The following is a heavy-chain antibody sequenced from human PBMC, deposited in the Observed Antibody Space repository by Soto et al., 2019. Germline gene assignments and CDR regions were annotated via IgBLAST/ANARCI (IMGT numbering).Heavy chain of an antibody. V-gene: IGHV3-7*04. CDR1: GFTFNSYW. CDR2: IKQDGSEK. D-gene: IGHD1-26*01. CDR3: ARGWGLDP. Sequence: EVQLVESGGGLVQPGVSLRLSCAASGFTFNSYWMTWVRQAPGKGLEWVANIKQDGSEKYYVDSVKGRFTISRENAKNSLYLQMNSLRAEDTAVYYCARGWGLDPWGQGTLVTVSS. J-gene: IGHJ5*02.